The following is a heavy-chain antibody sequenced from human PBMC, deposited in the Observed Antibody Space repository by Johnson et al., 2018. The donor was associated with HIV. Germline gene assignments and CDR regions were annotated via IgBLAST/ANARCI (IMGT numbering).Heavy chain of an antibody. CDR2: IKQDGSEK. CDR1: GFTFDDYG. CDR3: ARDISSGYHAFDI. V-gene: IGHV3-7*03. D-gene: IGHD3-22*01. J-gene: IGHJ3*02. Sequence: VQLVESGGGLVQPGGYLRLSCAASGFTFDDYGMSWVRQVPGKGLEWVANIKQDGSEKYYVDSVKGRFSISRDNAKNSLHLQMNSLRAEDTALYYCARDISSGYHAFDIWGQGTMVTVSS.